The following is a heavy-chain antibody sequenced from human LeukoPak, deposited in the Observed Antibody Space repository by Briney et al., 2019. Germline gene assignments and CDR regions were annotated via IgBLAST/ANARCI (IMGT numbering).Heavy chain of an antibody. Sequence: GGSLRLSCAASGFTFSTYATHWVRQAPGKGLEWVAVISHDGSNKYYADSVKGRFIISRDNSKNTLYPQMNSLRPEDTAVYYCARDRIVGATLYYYYGMDVWGQGTTVTVSS. J-gene: IGHJ6*02. CDR3: ARDRIVGATLYYYYGMDV. CDR1: GFTFSTYA. CDR2: ISHDGSNK. V-gene: IGHV3-30-3*01. D-gene: IGHD1-26*01.